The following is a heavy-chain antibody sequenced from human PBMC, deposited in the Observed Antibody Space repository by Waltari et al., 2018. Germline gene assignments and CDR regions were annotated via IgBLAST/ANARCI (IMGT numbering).Heavy chain of an antibody. Sequence: QVQLVESGGGVVQPGRSLRLSCAASGFTFSSYAMHWVRQAPGKGLEWVAVISYVGSNKYYADSVKGRFTISRDNSKNTLYLQMNSLRAEDTAVYYCARARTSRDYYYMDVWGKGTTVTISS. CDR2: ISYVGSNK. J-gene: IGHJ6*03. V-gene: IGHV3-30-3*01. CDR1: GFTFSSYA. CDR3: ARARTSRDYYYMDV. D-gene: IGHD2-2*01.